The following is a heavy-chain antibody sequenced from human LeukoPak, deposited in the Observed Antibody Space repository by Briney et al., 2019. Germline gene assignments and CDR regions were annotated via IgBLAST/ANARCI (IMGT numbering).Heavy chain of an antibody. CDR2: NSGSGVSI. V-gene: IGHV3-23*01. CDR1: GFSFSRYW. Sequence: GGSLRLSCAASGFSFSRYWMSWVRQAPGKGLEWVSANSGSGVSIYYADSVKGRLTISRDNSKNTLYLQMNSLRAEDTAVYYCAKGAATNAFDIWGKGTMVTVSS. CDR3: AKGAATNAFDI. J-gene: IGHJ3*02. D-gene: IGHD4-11*01.